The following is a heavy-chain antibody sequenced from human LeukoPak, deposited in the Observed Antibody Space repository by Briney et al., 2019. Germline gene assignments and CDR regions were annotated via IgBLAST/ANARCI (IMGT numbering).Heavy chain of an antibody. J-gene: IGHJ6*02. CDR3: ARADCSSTSCYGYYYYGMDV. Sequence: AGGSLRLSCADSGFTVSSNYMRWVRQAPGKGLEWVAVIWYDGSNKYYADSVKGRFTISRDNSKNTLYLQMNSLRAEDTAVYYCARADCSSTSCYGYYYYGMDVWGQGTTVTVSS. D-gene: IGHD2-2*01. V-gene: IGHV3-33*08. CDR1: GFTVSSNY. CDR2: IWYDGSNK.